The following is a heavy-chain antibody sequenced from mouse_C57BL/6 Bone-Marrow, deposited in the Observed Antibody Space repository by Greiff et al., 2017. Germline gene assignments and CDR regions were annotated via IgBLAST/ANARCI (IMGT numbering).Heavy chain of an antibody. Sequence: DVMLVESEGGLVQPGSSMKLSCTASGFTFSDYYMAWVRQVPEKGLEWVANINYDGSSTYYLDSLKSRFIISRDNAKNILYLQMSSLKSEDTATYYCARGDWDYAMDYWGQGTSVTVSS. CDR1: GFTFSDYY. J-gene: IGHJ4*01. V-gene: IGHV5-16*01. D-gene: IGHD4-1*01. CDR3: ARGDWDYAMDY. CDR2: INYDGSST.